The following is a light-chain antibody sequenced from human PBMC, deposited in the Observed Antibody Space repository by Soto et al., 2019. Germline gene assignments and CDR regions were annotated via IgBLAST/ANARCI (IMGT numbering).Light chain of an antibody. V-gene: IGKV3-11*01. CDR3: QQRSNWLDT. Sequence: EIVLTQSPDNLSLSPGERATLSCRASQSVSSYLAWYQQKPGQPPRLLIYDASNRATGIPDRFSGSGSGTDFTLTISSLEPEDFAVYYCQQRSNWLDTFGQGTKLEIK. J-gene: IGKJ2*01. CDR1: QSVSSY. CDR2: DAS.